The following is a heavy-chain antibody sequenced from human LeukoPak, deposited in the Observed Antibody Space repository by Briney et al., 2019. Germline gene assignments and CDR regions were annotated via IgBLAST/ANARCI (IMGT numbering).Heavy chain of an antibody. CDR3: AEEDRDDFWSGYHDY. CDR2: ISPRSNSI. D-gene: IGHD3-3*01. V-gene: IGHV3-23*01. Sequence: AGSLRLSCTASGFTFSNYAMTWVRQAPGKGLEWMSAISPRSNSIYYSDSVRGRFTVSRDNSKNTLYLQMNRLRAEDTDVYDCAEEDRDDFWSGYHDYWGRGTLVTVSS. J-gene: IGHJ4*02. CDR1: GFTFSNYA.